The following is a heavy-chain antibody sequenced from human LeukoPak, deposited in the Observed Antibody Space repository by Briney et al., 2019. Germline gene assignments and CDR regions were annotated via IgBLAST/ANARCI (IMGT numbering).Heavy chain of an antibody. CDR3: AKDRWCQSSYCSSTSGPYMDV. Sequence: GGSLRLSCAASGFTFSSYGMHWVRQAPGKGLEWVAFIRYDGSNKYYADSVKGRFTISRDNSKNTLYLQMNSLRAEDTAVYYCAKDRWCQSSYCSSTSGPYMDVWGKGTTVTVSS. D-gene: IGHD2-2*01. V-gene: IGHV3-30*02. CDR1: GFTFSSYG. J-gene: IGHJ6*03. CDR2: IRYDGSNK.